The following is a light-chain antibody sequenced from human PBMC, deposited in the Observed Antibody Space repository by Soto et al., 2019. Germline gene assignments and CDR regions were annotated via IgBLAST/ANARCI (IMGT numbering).Light chain of an antibody. CDR1: ESITSTY. Sequence: IVLTQSPGTLSLSPGERATLYCRASESITSTYLAWYQLKPGRPPRLVIYGAFNRATGIPDRFSATGSGTNFSLTISGLEPEDCAVYVWQRYGTSPWSVGRGTKLELK. J-gene: IGKJ1*01. CDR2: GAF. CDR3: QRYGTSPWS. V-gene: IGKV3-20*01.